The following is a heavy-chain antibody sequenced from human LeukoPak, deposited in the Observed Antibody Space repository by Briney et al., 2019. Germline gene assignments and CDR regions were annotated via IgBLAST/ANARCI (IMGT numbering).Heavy chain of an antibody. CDR1: GFTFSSYA. V-gene: IGHV3-23*01. J-gene: IGHJ4*02. CDR3: ARGLMTPNTYCDL. D-gene: IGHD2-8*01. Sequence: GGSLRLSCAASGFTFSSYAMSWVRQAPGKGLEWVSSVGGSGGNTYYADSVKGRFAMSRDNSKNTLYLQMNSLRAEDTAVYYCARGLMTPNTYCDLWGQGTLVTVSS. CDR2: VGGSGGNT.